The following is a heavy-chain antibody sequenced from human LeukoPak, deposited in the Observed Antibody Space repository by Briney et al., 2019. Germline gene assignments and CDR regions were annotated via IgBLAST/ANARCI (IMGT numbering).Heavy chain of an antibody. V-gene: IGHV1-69*05. J-gene: IGHJ3*02. Sequence: ASVKVSCKASGGTFSSYAISWVRQAPGQGLEWMGGIIPIFGTANYAQKFQGRVTITTDESTSTAYMELSSLRSEDTAVYYCAREKAVERWLQWDDAFDIWGQGTMVTVSS. D-gene: IGHD5-24*01. CDR3: AREKAVERWLQWDDAFDI. CDR2: IIPIFGTA. CDR1: GGTFSSYA.